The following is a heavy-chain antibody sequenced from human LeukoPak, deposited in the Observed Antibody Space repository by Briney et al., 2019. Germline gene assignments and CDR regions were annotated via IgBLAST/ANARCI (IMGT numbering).Heavy chain of an antibody. V-gene: IGHV1-46*01. Sequence: ASVKVSCKASGYTFTSYYMHWVRQAPGQGLEWMGIINPSGGSTSYAQKFQGRVTMTRDTSTSTVYMELSSLRSEDTAVYYCAKDQYSSGWYFTYQFDYWGQGTLVTVSS. D-gene: IGHD6-19*01. CDR3: AKDQYSSGWYFTYQFDY. CDR1: GYTFTSYY. CDR2: INPSGGST. J-gene: IGHJ4*02.